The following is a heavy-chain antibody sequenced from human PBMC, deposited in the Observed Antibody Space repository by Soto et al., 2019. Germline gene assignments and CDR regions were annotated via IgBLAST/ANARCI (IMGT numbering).Heavy chain of an antibody. CDR1: GDRVSSNSAA. V-gene: IGHV6-1*01. J-gene: IGHJ5*02. CDR2: TYYRSKWYS. D-gene: IGHD6-13*01. Sequence: SQTLSLTCAISGDRVSSNSAAWNWIRQSPSRGLEWLGRTYYRSKWYSDYAVSVKSRITINPDTSKDQFSLQLNSVTPEDTAVYYCARVADSSSWYWWLDPWGQGTLVTVSS. CDR3: ARVADSSSWYWWLDP.